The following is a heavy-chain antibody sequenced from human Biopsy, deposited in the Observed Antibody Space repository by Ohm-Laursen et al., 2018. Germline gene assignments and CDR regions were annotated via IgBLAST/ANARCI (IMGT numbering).Heavy chain of an antibody. V-gene: IGHV1-69*06. J-gene: IGHJ1*01. CDR2: NIPILGTG. CDR1: GGTFSNYG. Sequence: SVKVSCNAPGGTFSNYGVNWVRQAPGQGLEWLRGNIPILGTGNYAQKFQGRVTVAADTSTSTATMELRSLRSDDTAVYYCATKLTGYFHHWGQGTLVIVSS. CDR3: ATKLTGYFHH. D-gene: IGHD3-9*01.